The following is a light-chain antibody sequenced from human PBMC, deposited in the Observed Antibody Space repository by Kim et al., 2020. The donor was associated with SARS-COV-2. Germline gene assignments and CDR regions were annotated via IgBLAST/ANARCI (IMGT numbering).Light chain of an antibody. J-gene: IGKJ2*01. CDR3: HRYFISPYT. CDR2: GAS. CDR1: QSLNNHY. V-gene: IGKV3-20*01. Sequence: EIVLTQSPGTLALSPGERATLSCRASQSLNNHYLAWYQHKPGLPPRLVIYGASNRATDIPDRFSGDGSGTDFTLTISRLEPEDFAVYYCHRYFISPYTLGQGSKGEI.